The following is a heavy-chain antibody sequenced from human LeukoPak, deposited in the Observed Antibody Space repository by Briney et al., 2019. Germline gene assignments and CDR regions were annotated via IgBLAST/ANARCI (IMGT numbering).Heavy chain of an antibody. CDR3: ARAFKNGYNPRGAFDF. J-gene: IGHJ3*01. V-gene: IGHV3-48*03. CDR2: ISNSGSTI. Sequence: GGALRLSCAASVFTFSSYEMNWVRQAPGKGREWVSYISNSGSTIFYADSVKGRLTISRDNAKNSLYLQMNSLRAEDTAVYYCARAFKNGYNPRGAFDFWGQGTMVTVSS. D-gene: IGHD5-24*01. CDR1: VFTFSSYE.